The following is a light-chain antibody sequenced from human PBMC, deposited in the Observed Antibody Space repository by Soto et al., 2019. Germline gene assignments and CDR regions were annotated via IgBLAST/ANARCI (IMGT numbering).Light chain of an antibody. V-gene: IGLV2-18*01. J-gene: IGLJ1*01. CDR1: SSDIGSYNR. CDR3: SLYTTGSTFV. Sequence: QSVLTQPPSVSWSPGQSVTISCTVTSSDIGSYNRVSWYQQPPGTAPKLMMYEVSNRPSGVPDRFSGSKSGNTASLTISGLQAEDEADYYCSLYTTGSTFVFGTGTKVTVL. CDR2: EVS.